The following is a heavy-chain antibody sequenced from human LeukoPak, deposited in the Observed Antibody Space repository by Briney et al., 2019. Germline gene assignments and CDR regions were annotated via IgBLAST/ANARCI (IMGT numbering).Heavy chain of an antibody. CDR2: MNPNSGNT. CDR3: ARAITMVRGASSY. V-gene: IGHV1-8*01. D-gene: IGHD3-10*01. Sequence: ASVKVSCKASGYTFTSYDINWVRQATGQGLEWMGWMNPNSGNTGYAQKFQGRVTMTRNTSISTAYMELSSLRSEDTAVYYCARAITMVRGASSYWGQGTLVTVSS. J-gene: IGHJ4*02. CDR1: GYTFTSYD.